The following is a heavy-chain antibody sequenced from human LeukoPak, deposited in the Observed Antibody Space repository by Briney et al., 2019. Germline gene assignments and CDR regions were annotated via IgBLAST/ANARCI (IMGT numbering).Heavy chain of an antibody. Sequence: GGSLRLSCAASGFTFSSYSMNWVRQAPGKGLEWVSYISSSSSTIYYADSVKGRFTISRDNSKNTLYLQMNSLRAEDTAVYYCARRLRNYYYGMDVWGQGTTVTVSS. D-gene: IGHD3-16*01. J-gene: IGHJ6*02. CDR1: GFTFSSYS. V-gene: IGHV3-48*01. CDR3: ARRLRNYYYGMDV. CDR2: ISSSSSTI.